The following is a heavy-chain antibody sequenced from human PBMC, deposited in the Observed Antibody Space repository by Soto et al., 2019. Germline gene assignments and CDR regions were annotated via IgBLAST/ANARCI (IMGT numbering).Heavy chain of an antibody. J-gene: IGHJ4*02. CDR3: ARLGGSYAVPHFDY. D-gene: IGHD1-26*01. CDR1: DGPISSGGYY. CDR2: IYYSGST. V-gene: IGHV4-31*03. Sequence: SETLSLTCTVSDGPISSGGYYWSWIRQHPGKGLEWIGYIYYSGSTYYNPSLKSRVTISVDTSKNQFSLKLSSVTAADTAVYYCARLGGSYAVPHFDYWGQGTLVTVSS.